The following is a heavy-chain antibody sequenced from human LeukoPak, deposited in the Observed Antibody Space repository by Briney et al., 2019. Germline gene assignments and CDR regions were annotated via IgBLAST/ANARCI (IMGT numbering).Heavy chain of an antibody. V-gene: IGHV1-8*01. Sequence: ASVKVSCKASGYTFPSYDINWVRQATGQGLEWMGWMNPNSGNTGYAQKFQGRVTMTRNTSISTAYMELSSLRSEDTAVYYCARGVIVVVPAAGFDPWGQGTLVTVSS. D-gene: IGHD2-2*01. CDR1: GYTFPSYD. J-gene: IGHJ5*02. CDR2: MNPNSGNT. CDR3: ARGVIVVVPAAGFDP.